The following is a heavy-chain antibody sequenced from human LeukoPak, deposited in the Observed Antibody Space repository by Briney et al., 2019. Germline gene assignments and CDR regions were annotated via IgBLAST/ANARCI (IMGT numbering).Heavy chain of an antibody. CDR3: ARDHVYGGADY. Sequence: GGSLRLSCAASGFTFHSYAINWVRQAPGKGLEWVSLTSGDGITTYFADSVKGRFTISRDNSKSSLFLQMNSLRTEDTALYYCARDHVYGGADYWGQGTLVTVSS. V-gene: IGHV3-43*02. D-gene: IGHD5/OR15-5a*01. CDR2: TSGDGITT. J-gene: IGHJ4*02. CDR1: GFTFHSYA.